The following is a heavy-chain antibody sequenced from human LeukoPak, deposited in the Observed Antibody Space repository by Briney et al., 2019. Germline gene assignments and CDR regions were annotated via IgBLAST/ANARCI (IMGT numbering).Heavy chain of an antibody. D-gene: IGHD2-2*01. CDR2: ISASTSSI. V-gene: IGHV3-48*04. CDR1: GFTFSSYS. CDR3: SRDYVVVVPAAIPKTSYYMDV. J-gene: IGHJ6*03. Sequence: PGGSLRLSCAASGFTFSSYSMNWVRQVPGKGLEWVSYISASTSSIYYADSVKGRFTISRDNAKNSLYLQMNSLRAEDTAVYYCSRDYVVVVPAAIPKTSYYMDVWGKATTVTVSS.